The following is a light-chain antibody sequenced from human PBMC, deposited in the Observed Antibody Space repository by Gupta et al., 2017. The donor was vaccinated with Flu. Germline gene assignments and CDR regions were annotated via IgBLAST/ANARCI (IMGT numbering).Light chain of an antibody. CDR3: SSYTSNTAPYV. Sequence: QSALTQPASVSGSPGPSITISCTGTSSDIGRYNYVSWHQQHPGKVPKIIIYEVSNRPSGVSDRFSGSKSGNTASLSISGLQAGDEADYYCSSYTSNTAPYVFGTGTKVTVL. J-gene: IGLJ1*01. CDR1: SSDIGRYNY. CDR2: EVS. V-gene: IGLV2-14*03.